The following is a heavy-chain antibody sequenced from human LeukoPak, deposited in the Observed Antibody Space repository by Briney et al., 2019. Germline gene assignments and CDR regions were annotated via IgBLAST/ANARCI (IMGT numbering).Heavy chain of an antibody. J-gene: IGHJ3*02. V-gene: IGHV3-30*02. D-gene: IGHD3-22*01. CDR3: AKFYNYYDSSGGHDAIDI. CDR1: GFTFSSYG. CDR2: IRYDGSNK. Sequence: PGESLRLSCAASGFTFSSYGMHWVRQAPGKGLEWVAFIRYDGSNKYYADSVKGRFTISRDNSKNTLYLQMNSLRAEDTAVYYCAKFYNYYDSSGGHDAIDIWGQGTMVTVSS.